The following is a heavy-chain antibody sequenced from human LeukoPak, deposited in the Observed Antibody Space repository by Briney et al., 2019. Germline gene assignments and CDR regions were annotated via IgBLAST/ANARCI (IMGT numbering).Heavy chain of an antibody. CDR2: IYSGGST. V-gene: IGHV3-53*05. CDR1: GFTVSSNY. CDR3: VKDQAYCTGGNCYYYFYYLDV. Sequence: GGSLRLSCAASGFTVSSNYMSWVRQAPGKGLEWVSVIYSGGSTYYADSVKGRFTISRDNSKNTLYLQMNSVRAEDTAVYYCVKDQAYCTGGNCYYYFYYLDVWGKGTTVTVSS. J-gene: IGHJ6*03. D-gene: IGHD2-15*01.